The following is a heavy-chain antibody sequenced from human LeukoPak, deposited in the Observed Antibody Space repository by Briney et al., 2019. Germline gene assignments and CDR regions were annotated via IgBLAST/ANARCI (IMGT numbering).Heavy chain of an antibody. J-gene: IGHJ6*03. D-gene: IGHD2-15*01. CDR2: IIPIFGTA. Sequence: ASVKVSCKASGGTFSSHAISWVRQAPGQGLEWMGRIIPIFGTANYAQKFQGRVTITTDESTSTAYMELSSLRSEDTAVYYCARALGYCSGGSCYGKDYYCYMDVWGKGTTVAVSS. V-gene: IGHV1-69*05. CDR3: ARALGYCSGGSCYGKDYYCYMDV. CDR1: GGTFSSHA.